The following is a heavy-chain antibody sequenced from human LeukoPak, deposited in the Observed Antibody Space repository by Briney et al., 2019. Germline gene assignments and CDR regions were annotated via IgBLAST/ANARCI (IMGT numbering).Heavy chain of an antibody. CDR2: INYRGST. Sequence: PSETLSLTCAVSGGSLSGYYWSWIRQPPGKGLEWIGEINYRGSTNYKSSLESRLTMSVDTSKNEFSLELRSVTAADTAVYFCARVTAYDKIQYYYFMDVWGKGTTVTVSS. CDR3: ARVTAYDKIQYYYFMDV. V-gene: IGHV4-34*01. D-gene: IGHD3-16*01. CDR1: GGSLSGYY. J-gene: IGHJ6*03.